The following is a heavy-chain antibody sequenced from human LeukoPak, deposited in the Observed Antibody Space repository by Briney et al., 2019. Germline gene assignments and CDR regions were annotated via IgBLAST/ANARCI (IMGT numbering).Heavy chain of an antibody. V-gene: IGHV4-61*05. D-gene: IGHD2-15*01. J-gene: IGHJ4*02. CDR3: ARSYCSGGSCYSSVFDY. CDR1: GGSISSSSYY. Sequence: SETLSLTCTVSGGSISSSSYYWGWIRQPPGKGLEWIGYIYYSGSTNYNPSLKSRVTISLDTSKNQFSLKLSSVTAADTAVYYCARSYCSGGSCYSSVFDYWGQGSLVTVSS. CDR2: IYYSGST.